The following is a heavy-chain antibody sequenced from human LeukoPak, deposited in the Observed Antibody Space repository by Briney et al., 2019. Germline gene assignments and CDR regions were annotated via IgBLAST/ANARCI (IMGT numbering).Heavy chain of an antibody. Sequence: GRSLRLSCAASGFTFSSYGMHWVRQAPGKGLEWVAVISYDGSNKYYADSVKGRFTISRDNSKNTLYLQMNSLRSEDTAVYYCASSGYCSSTSCYRQYYFDYWGQGTLVTASS. CDR3: ASSGYCSSTSCYRQYYFDY. D-gene: IGHD2-2*01. CDR2: ISYDGSNK. V-gene: IGHV3-30*03. J-gene: IGHJ4*02. CDR1: GFTFSSYG.